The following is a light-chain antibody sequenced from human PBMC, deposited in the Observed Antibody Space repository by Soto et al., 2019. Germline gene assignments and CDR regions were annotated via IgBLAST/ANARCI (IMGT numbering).Light chain of an antibody. V-gene: IGLV1-47*02. J-gene: IGLJ3*02. CDR1: SSNVGSNH. CDR2: DNS. CDR3: AAWDDSLRGWM. Sequence: QSVLNQPPSASGTPGQRVTISCSGSSSNVGSNHVHWYQQLPGTAPKLLISDNSQRPSGVPDRISGSRSGTSASLAISGLRSEDEGDYYCAAWDDSLRGWMFGGGTKLTVL.